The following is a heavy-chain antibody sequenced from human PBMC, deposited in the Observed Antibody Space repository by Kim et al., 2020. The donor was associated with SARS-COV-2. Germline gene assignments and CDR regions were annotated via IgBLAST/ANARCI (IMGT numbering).Heavy chain of an antibody. CDR3: ARKIGQFLAVGYYYYGMDV. D-gene: IGHD6-19*01. J-gene: IGHJ6*02. V-gene: IGHV1-69*04. CDR2: IIPILGIA. CDR1: GGTFSSYA. Sequence: SVKVSCKASGGTFSSYAISWVRQAPGQGLEWMGRIIPILGIANYAQKFQGRVTITADKSTSTAYMELSSLRSEDTAVYYCARKIGQFLAVGYYYYGMDVWGQGTTVTVSS.